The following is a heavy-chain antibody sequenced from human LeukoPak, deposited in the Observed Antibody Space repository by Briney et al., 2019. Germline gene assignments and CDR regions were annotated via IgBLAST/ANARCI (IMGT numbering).Heavy chain of an antibody. Sequence: SETLSLTCTVSGGSLSRYYWSWIRQPPGKGLEWIGYIYYSGSTNYNPSLKSRVTISVDTSKNQFSLKLSSVTAADTAVYYCARVGGYSSSSFGLPWVRDDAFDIWGQGTMVTVSS. J-gene: IGHJ3*02. CDR1: GGSLSRYY. D-gene: IGHD6-6*01. CDR2: IYYSGST. V-gene: IGHV4-59*01. CDR3: ARVGGYSSSSFGLPWVRDDAFDI.